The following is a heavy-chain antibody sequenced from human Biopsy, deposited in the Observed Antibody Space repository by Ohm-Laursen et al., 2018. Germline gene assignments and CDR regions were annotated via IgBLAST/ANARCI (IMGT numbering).Heavy chain of an antibody. D-gene: IGHD3-10*01. CDR3: ARAPYVSGSFGWFDP. CDR1: GDSISSGVYY. Sequence: TLSLTCTVSGDSISSGVYYWNWFRQHPEKGLEWIGYISSGGYRKYTPSLQSLITISMDTSRNQFSLRLNFVTSADTAVYYCARAPYVSGSFGWFDPWGQGIVVTVSS. V-gene: IGHV4-31*01. CDR2: ISSGGYR. J-gene: IGHJ5*02.